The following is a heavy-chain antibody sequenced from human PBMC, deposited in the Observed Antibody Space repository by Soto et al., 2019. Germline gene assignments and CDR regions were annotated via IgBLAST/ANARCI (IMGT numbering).Heavy chain of an antibody. CDR3: ARWRGAFDS. CDR2: IDAGNGIT. Sequence: ASVKVSCKASGYSFTSWTIHWVRQAPGKSLECMGWIDAGNGITKYSQKFQDRVTITRDTSASTAYMELNSLRSEDTAVYYCARWRGAFDSWGQGALVTVSS. CDR1: GYSFTSWT. J-gene: IGHJ4*02. D-gene: IGHD1-26*01. V-gene: IGHV1-3*01.